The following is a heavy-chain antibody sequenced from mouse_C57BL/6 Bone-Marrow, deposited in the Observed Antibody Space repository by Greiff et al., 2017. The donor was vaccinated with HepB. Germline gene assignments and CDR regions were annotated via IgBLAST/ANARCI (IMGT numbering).Heavy chain of an antibody. D-gene: IGHD1-1*01. V-gene: IGHV1-53*01. CDR2: INPSNGGT. CDR3: ARSGTTVVDFAY. CDR1: GYTFTSYW. J-gene: IGHJ3*01. Sequence: VKLQQPGTELVKPGASVKLSCKASGYTFTSYWMHWVKQRPGQGLEWIGNINPSNGGTNYNEKFKSKATLTVDKSSSTAYMQLSSLTSEDSAVYYCARSGTTVVDFAYWGQGTLVTVSA.